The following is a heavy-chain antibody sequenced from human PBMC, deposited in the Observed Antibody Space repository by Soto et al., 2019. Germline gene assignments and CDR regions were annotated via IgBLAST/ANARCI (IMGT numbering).Heavy chain of an antibody. Sequence: GGSLRLSCTASGFTFNSYAMSWVRQAPGKGLEWVSAISGSGGSTYYADSVKGRFTISGDKSKNTLYLQMSSLRAEDTAVYYCAKDFRVRGFSWFDLWGQGTLVTVSS. J-gene: IGHJ5*02. CDR1: GFTFNSYA. V-gene: IGHV3-23*01. CDR2: ISGSGGST. D-gene: IGHD3-10*01. CDR3: AKDFRVRGFSWFDL.